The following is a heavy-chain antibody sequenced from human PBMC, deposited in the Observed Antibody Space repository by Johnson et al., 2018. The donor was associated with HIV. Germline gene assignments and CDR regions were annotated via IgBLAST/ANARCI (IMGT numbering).Heavy chain of an antibody. Sequence: VQLVESGGGLVQPGGSLRLSCAAYGFTFSSYAMHWVRQTPGKGLEWVSGISWNSGSIGYVDSVKGRFTISRDNAKNSLYRQMNSLRAEDTAVYYCAREIGGSYYRDAFDIWGQGTMVTVSS. CDR3: AREIGGSYYRDAFDI. J-gene: IGHJ3*02. V-gene: IGHV3-9*01. CDR2: ISWNSGSI. CDR1: GFTFSSYA. D-gene: IGHD1-26*01.